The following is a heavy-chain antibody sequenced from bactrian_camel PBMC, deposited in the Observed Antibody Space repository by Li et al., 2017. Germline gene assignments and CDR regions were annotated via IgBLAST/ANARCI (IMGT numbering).Heavy chain of an antibody. CDR1: GRTYEEYC. CDR3: AADFSKFGYCDDSRVHADDFHY. D-gene: IGHD1*01. Sequence: HVQLVESGGDSVQVGGSLTLSCTISGRTYEEYCMGWFREAPGKEREGLATIDFSGITIYAQSVEGRFIISKDATKNTLYLQMNNMKPEDTAVYYCAADFSKFGYCDDSRVHADDFHYWGQGTQVTVS. J-gene: IGHJ4*01. CDR2: IDFSGIT. V-gene: IGHV3S55*01.